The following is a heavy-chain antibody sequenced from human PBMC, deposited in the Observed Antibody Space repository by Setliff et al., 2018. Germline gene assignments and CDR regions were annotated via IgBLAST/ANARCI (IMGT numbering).Heavy chain of an antibody. CDR2: MNPNNGNT. CDR3: ARDRVSGSSYYYYGMDV. CDR1: GYTFINYE. V-gene: IGHV1-8*02. J-gene: IGHJ6*02. Sequence: ASVKVSCKASGYTFINYEINWVRQATGQGLEWMGGMNPNNGNTGYAQKFQGRVTMTRNTSISTAYMELSSLRSEDTAVYYCARDRVSGSSYYYYGMDVWGQGTTVTVSS. D-gene: IGHD1-26*01.